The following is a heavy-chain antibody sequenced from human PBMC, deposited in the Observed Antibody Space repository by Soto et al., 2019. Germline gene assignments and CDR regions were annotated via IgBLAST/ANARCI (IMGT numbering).Heavy chain of an antibody. D-gene: IGHD6-6*01. CDR3: AKRSSSSTFDY. V-gene: IGHV3-23*01. CDR1: GFTFSSDA. J-gene: IGHJ4*02. Sequence: ESGGGLVQPGESLRLSCAASGFTFSSDAMSWVRQAPVKGLEWVSVISGSDDSTYYADSVKGRFTISRDNSKNTLYLQMNSLRSEDTAVYYCAKRSSSSTFDYWGQGTLVTVSS. CDR2: ISGSDDST.